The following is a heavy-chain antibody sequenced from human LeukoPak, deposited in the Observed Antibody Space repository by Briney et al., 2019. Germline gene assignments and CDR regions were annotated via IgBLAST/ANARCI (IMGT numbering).Heavy chain of an antibody. Sequence: SETLSLACADYGGSFSGYYWSWIRQPPEKGLEWIGEINHSGSTNYNPSLKSRVTISVDTSKNQFSLKLSSVTAADTAVYYCARDRRGYSYAGYYYYMDVWGKGTTVTISS. V-gene: IGHV4-34*01. CDR3: ARDRRGYSYAGYYYYMDV. D-gene: IGHD5-18*01. CDR2: INHSGST. J-gene: IGHJ6*03. CDR1: GGSFSGYY.